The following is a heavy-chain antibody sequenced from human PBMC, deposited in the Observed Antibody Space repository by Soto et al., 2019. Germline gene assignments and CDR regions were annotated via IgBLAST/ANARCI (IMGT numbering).Heavy chain of an antibody. V-gene: IGHV3-53*01. CDR2: IYSGGST. D-gene: IGHD3-3*01. Sequence: GGSLRLSCAASGFTVSSNYMSWVRQAPGKGLEWVSVIYSGGSTYYADSVKGRFTISRDNSKNTLYLQMNSLRAEDTAVYYCARWTVQGYYDFGGGQGTLVTVSS. CDR3: ARWTVQGYYDFG. CDR1: GFTVSSNY. J-gene: IGHJ4*02.